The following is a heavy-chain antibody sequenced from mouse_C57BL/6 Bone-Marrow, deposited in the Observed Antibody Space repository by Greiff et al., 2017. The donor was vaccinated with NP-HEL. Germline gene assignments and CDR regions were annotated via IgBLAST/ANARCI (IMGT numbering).Heavy chain of an antibody. CDR2: INPSTGRT. CDR1: GYTFTSYW. CDR3: ARVLRGRYYFDY. J-gene: IGHJ2*01. D-gene: IGHD1-1*01. V-gene: IGHV1-53*01. Sequence: VQLQQPGTELVKPGASVKLSCKASGYTFTSYWMHWVTQRPGQGLEWIGNINPSTGRTNYNEKFKSKATLTVDKYSSTAYMQISSLTSEDSEVYYSARVLRGRYYFDYWGKGTTLTVSS.